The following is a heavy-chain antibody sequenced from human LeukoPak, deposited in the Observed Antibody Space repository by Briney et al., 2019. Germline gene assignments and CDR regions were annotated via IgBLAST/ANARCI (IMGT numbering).Heavy chain of an antibody. V-gene: IGHV3-30*03. CDR1: GFTFSSYG. CDR3: ARDSGSYSFDY. CDR2: ISHHGSNK. D-gene: IGHD1-26*01. J-gene: IGHJ4*02. Sequence: GRSLRLSCAASGFTFSSYGMNWVRQAPGKGLEWVAVISHHGSNKFYADSVKGRFTISRDNAKNSLYLQMNSLRADDTAVYYCARDSGSYSFDYWGQGTLVTVSS.